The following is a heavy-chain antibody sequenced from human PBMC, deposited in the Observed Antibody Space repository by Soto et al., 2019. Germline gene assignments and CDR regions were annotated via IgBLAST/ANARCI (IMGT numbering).Heavy chain of an antibody. V-gene: IGHV3-48*01. J-gene: IGHJ6*04. D-gene: IGHD4-17*01. Sequence: GGSLRLSCAASGFTFSSYGMNWVRQAPGKGPEWVSYISSRSSTIYYADSVKGRFTISRDNAENSLFLQMNSLRAEDTAVYFCARGQQWVTTDVWGKGTTVTVSS. CDR1: GFTFSSYG. CDR3: ARGQQWVTTDV. CDR2: ISSRSSTI.